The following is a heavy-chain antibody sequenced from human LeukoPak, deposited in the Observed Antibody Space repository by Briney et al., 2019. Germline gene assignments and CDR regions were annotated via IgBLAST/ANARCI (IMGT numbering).Heavy chain of an antibody. CDR1: GGPFSHYY. D-gene: IGHD1-26*01. V-gene: IGHV4-34*01. CDR2: ITHTRRT. CDR3: AXXXXXESYSAFDI. Sequence: SETLSLTCAVSGGPFSHYYWNWIRQSPGKGLEWIGEITHTRRTNYNPVLRSRVTISVDTSRNQFSLKLRSMTAADTAVYYCAXXXXXESYSAFDIWGQGTTVSVSS. J-gene: IGHJ3*02.